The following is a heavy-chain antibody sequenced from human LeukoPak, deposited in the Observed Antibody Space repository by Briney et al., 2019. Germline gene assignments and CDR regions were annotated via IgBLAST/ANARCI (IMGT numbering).Heavy chain of an antibody. CDR3: ARGKDCSSTSCYVYGMDV. Sequence: SETLSLTCAVYGGSFSGYYWSWIRQPPGKGLEWIGEINHSGSTNYNPSLKSRVTISVDTSKSQFSLKLSSVTAADTAVYYCARGKDCSSTSCYVYGMDVWGRGTTVTVSS. CDR1: GGSFSGYY. V-gene: IGHV4-34*01. CDR2: INHSGST. J-gene: IGHJ6*02. D-gene: IGHD2-2*01.